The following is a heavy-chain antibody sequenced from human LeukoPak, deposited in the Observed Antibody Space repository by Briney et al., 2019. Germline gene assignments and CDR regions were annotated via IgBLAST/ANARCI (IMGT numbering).Heavy chain of an antibody. V-gene: IGHV3-30*18. CDR1: GFTFSSYG. J-gene: IGHJ4*02. D-gene: IGHD3-10*01. CDR2: ISYDGSNK. Sequence: GRSLRLSCAASGFTFSSYGMHWVRQAPGKGLEWVAVISYDGSNKYYADSVKGRFTISRDNSKNTLYLQMNSLRAEDTAVYYCAKATYYYGSGSYYNLVYWGQGTLVTVSS. CDR3: AKATYYYGSGSYYNLVY.